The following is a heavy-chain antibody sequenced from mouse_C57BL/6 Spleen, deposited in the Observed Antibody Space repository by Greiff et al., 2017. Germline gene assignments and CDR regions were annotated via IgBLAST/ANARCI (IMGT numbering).Heavy chain of an antibody. J-gene: IGHJ2*01. CDR2: IYPGSGST. Sequence: QVQLQQPGAELVKPGASVKMSCKASGYTFTSYWITWVKQRPGQGLEWIGDIYPGSGSTNYNEKFKSKATLTVDTSSSTAYMQLSSLTSEDSAVYYCARAGGLYGNYFYYFDYWGQGTTLTVSS. D-gene: IGHD2-1*01. V-gene: IGHV1-55*01. CDR3: ARAGGLYGNYFYYFDY. CDR1: GYTFTSYW.